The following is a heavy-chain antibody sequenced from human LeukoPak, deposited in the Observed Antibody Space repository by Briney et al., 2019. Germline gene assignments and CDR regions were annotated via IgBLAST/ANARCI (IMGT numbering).Heavy chain of an antibody. Sequence: PSETLSLTCTVSGGSISSYYWSWIRQPPGKGLEWIGYIYYSGSTNYNPSLKSRVTISVDTSKNQFSLKLSSVTAADTAVYYCAGQNPAMVVEDAFDIWGQGTMVTVSS. CDR1: GGSISSYY. D-gene: IGHD2-15*01. J-gene: IGHJ3*02. CDR3: AGQNPAMVVEDAFDI. V-gene: IGHV4-59*08. CDR2: IYYSGST.